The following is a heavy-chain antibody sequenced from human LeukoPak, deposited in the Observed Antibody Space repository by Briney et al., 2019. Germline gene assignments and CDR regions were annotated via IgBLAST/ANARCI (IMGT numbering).Heavy chain of an antibody. CDR1: GGSVSSTNW. CDR2: VHLDGRT. CDR3: AREGGFYRPLDY. J-gene: IGHJ4*02. Sequence: SETLSLTCGVSGGSVSSTNWWTWKRQPPGKGLEWIGEVHLDGRTNFNPSLKSRLTMSVDLSENHVSLKLTSVTAADTAVYYCAREGGFYRPLDYSGQGTLVIVSS. V-gene: IGHV4-4*02. D-gene: IGHD6-25*01.